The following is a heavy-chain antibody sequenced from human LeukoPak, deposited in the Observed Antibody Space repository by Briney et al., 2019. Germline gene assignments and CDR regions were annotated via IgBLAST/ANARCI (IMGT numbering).Heavy chain of an antibody. V-gene: IGHV3-7*03. Sequence: GGSLRLSCAASEFTFSNEWMSWVRQAPGKGLEWVATMEQGRDKKYYMDSVKGRFTISRDSARKSLYLQMNSLRAEDTAVYYCARGDLDFWGQGILVTVSS. J-gene: IGHJ4*02. CDR3: ARGDLDF. CDR1: EFTFSNEW. CDR2: MEQGRDKK.